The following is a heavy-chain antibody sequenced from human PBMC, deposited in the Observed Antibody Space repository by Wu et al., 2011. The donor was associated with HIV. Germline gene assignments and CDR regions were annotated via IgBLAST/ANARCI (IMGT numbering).Heavy chain of an antibody. CDR3: ATTGIGDDYGFY. V-gene: IGHV1-69*05. CDR2: IIPIFGTA. D-gene: IGHD4-17*01. Sequence: QVQLVQSGAEVKKPGSSVKVSCKASGGTFSSYAFSWVRQAPGQGLEWMGGIIPIFGTANYAQKFQGRVTITSDQSTRTVYMELSRLRSEDTAVYYCATTGIGDDYGFYWGQGTLVTVSS. J-gene: IGHJ4*02. CDR1: GGTFSSYA.